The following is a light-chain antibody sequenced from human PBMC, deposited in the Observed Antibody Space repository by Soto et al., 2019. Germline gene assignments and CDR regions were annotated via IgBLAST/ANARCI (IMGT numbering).Light chain of an antibody. J-gene: IGKJ2*01. CDR2: AAS. Sequence: DIQMTQSPSSLSASVGDRVTITCRASQSISSYLNWYQQKPGKAPKLLIYAASSLQSGVPSRFSGSGSGTHFTLTISSLQPEDFATYYCQQSYSTPVYTFGQGTQLEIK. CDR3: QQSYSTPVYT. V-gene: IGKV1-39*01. CDR1: QSISSY.